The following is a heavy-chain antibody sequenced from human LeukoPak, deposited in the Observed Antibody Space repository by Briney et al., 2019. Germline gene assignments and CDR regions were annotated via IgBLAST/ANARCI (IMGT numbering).Heavy chain of an antibody. CDR2: FDPEDGET. D-gene: IGHD3-3*01. Sequence: ASVKVSCKVSGYTLTELSMHWVRQAPGKGLEWMGGFDPEDGETIYAQKFQGRVTITADESTSTAYMELSSLRSEDTAVYYCARGPEGFLEWLPPYWGQGTLVTVSS. V-gene: IGHV1-24*01. CDR1: GYTLTELS. CDR3: ARGPEGFLEWLPPY. J-gene: IGHJ4*02.